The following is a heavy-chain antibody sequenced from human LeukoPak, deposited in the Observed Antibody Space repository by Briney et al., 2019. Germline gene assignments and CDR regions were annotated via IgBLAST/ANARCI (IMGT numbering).Heavy chain of an antibody. J-gene: IGHJ4*02. Sequence: GGSLRLSCAGSGFTLSSNAMHWVRQAPGKGLEWVAVLLYDGSSKYYADSVKGRFTISRDNSKNTLYLQMNSLKAEDTAVYYCARDGYGLDTPMVSTIFDYWGQGTLVTVSS. V-gene: IGHV3-30-3*01. D-gene: IGHD5-18*01. CDR3: ARDGYGLDTPMVSTIFDY. CDR1: GFTLSSNA. CDR2: LLYDGSSK.